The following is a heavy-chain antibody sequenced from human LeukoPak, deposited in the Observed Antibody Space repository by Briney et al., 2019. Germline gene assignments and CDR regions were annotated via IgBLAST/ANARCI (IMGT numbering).Heavy chain of an antibody. CDR3: AREWGYCSGGSCPPDHFDY. CDR1: ASTFTNYR. V-gene: IGHV3-21*01. CDR2: IISNSNNT. D-gene: IGHD2-15*01. J-gene: IGHJ4*02. Sequence: GGSMRPSSGASASTFTNYRTNWVRQAPGKGRGWVSSIISNSNNTYYADSVKGRFTISRDNAKNSLYLQMSSLRAEDTAVYYCAREWGYCSGGSCPPDHFDYWGQGTLVTVSS.